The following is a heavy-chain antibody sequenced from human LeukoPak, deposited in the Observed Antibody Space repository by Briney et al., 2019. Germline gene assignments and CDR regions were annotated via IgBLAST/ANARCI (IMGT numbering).Heavy chain of an antibody. V-gene: IGHV1-18*01. CDR1: GYTFINYG. CDR2: ISAYNGNT. CDR3: GRVGLGSGSSTYYYYYYMDV. J-gene: IGHJ6*03. D-gene: IGHD3-10*01. Sequence: ASVKVSCKASGYTFINYGISWVRQAPGQGLEWMGWISAYNGNTDYAQKFQGRVTMTTDTSTTTAYMELRSLRSDDTAVYYCGRVGLGSGSSTYYYYYYMDVRGKGTTVTVSS.